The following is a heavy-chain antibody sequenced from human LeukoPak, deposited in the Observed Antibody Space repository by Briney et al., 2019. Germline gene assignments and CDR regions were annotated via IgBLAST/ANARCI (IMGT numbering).Heavy chain of an antibody. J-gene: IGHJ6*02. Sequence: GGSLRLSCAASGFTVSSNYMSWVRQASGKGLEWVSIIYSGGSPYYADSVMGRLTISRDNSKNTLYLQMNSLRAEDTAVYYCARGRYPYGMDVWGQGTTVTVSS. D-gene: IGHD2-15*01. CDR3: ARGRYPYGMDV. CDR2: IYSGGSP. CDR1: GFTVSSNY. V-gene: IGHV3-53*01.